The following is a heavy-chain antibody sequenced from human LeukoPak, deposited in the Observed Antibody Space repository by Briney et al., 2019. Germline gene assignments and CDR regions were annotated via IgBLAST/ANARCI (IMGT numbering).Heavy chain of an antibody. V-gene: IGHV1-2*02. CDR1: GYTFTSYY. CDR3: ARVRKDGRGYCSGGSCYTTPPFDY. J-gene: IGHJ4*02. Sequence: ASVKVSCKASGYTFTSYYMHWVRQAPGQGLEWMGWINPNSGGTNYAQKFQGRVTMTRDTSISTAYMELSRLRSDDTAVYYCARVRKDGRGYCSGGSCYTTPPFDYWGQGTLVTVSS. CDR2: INPNSGGT. D-gene: IGHD2-15*01.